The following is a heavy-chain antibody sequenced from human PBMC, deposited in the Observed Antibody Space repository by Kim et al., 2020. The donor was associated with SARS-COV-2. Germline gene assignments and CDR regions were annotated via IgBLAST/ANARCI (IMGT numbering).Heavy chain of an antibody. J-gene: IGHJ3*02. Sequence: SETLSLTCTVSGGSISTYSWNWIRQPPGKGLEWIGYIFSSGSTNYNPSLKSRVTNSLDTSKNQLFLRLSSVTAADTAVYYCARAGSYCGGDCAFEIWGQG. CDR2: IFSSGST. V-gene: IGHV4-59*01. CDR3: ARAGSYCGGDCAFEI. CDR1: GGSISTYS. D-gene: IGHD2-21*02.